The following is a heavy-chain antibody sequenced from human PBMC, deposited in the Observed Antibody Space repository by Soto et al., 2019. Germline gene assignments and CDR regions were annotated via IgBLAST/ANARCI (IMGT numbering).Heavy chain of an antibody. D-gene: IGHD3-3*01. V-gene: IGHV3-23*01. CDR3: AKGAAYSDFWSGYY. CDR2: ISGSGGST. J-gene: IGHJ4*02. CDR1: GFTFSSYA. Sequence: GGSLRLSCAASGFTFSSYAMSWVRQAPGKGLEWVSAISGSGGSTYYADSVKGRFTISRDNSKNTLYLQMNSLRAEDTAVYYCAKGAAYSDFWSGYYWGQGTLVTAPQ.